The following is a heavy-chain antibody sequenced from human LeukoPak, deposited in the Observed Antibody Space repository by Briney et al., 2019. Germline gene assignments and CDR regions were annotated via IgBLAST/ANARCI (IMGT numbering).Heavy chain of an antibody. CDR1: GLTFSTYD. CDR3: ARRYHGLGSYSDAYDI. Sequence: PGGSLRLSCAASGLTFSTYDMHWVRQATGKGLEWVSGIDTAGGTYSPASVKGRFTISRENARNSLYLQMNNLRVGDTAMYYCARRYHGLGSYSDAYDIWGQGTMVTVSS. V-gene: IGHV3-13*04. J-gene: IGHJ3*02. CDR2: IDTAGGT. D-gene: IGHD3-10*01.